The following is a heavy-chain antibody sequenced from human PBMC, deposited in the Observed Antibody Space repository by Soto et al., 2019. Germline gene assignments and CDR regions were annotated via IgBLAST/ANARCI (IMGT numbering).Heavy chain of an antibody. J-gene: IGHJ5*02. CDR1: GGTFSSYA. Sequence: QVQLVQSGAEVKKPGSSVKVSCKASGGTFSSYAISWVRQAPRQGLEWMGGIIPIFGTANYAQKFQGRVTITADESTSTAYMELSSLRSEDTAVYYCARSYCSGGSCYSENWFDPWGQGTLVTVSS. CDR3: ARSYCSGGSCYSENWFDP. CDR2: IIPIFGTA. D-gene: IGHD2-15*01. V-gene: IGHV1-69*12.